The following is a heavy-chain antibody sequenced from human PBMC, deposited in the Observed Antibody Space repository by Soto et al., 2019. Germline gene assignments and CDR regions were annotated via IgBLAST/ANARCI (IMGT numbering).Heavy chain of an antibody. J-gene: IGHJ3*02. CDR1: GGSITGSTFY. Sequence: PSETLSLTCTVSGGSITGSTFYWGWIRQSPGKGLEWIGSIHYSGGTHYNPSLKSRVTMSVDTSKNQFSLKLSSVTAADTAVYYCARLLDIWGQGTMVTVSS. CDR2: IHYSGGT. CDR3: ARLLDI. V-gene: IGHV4-39*01.